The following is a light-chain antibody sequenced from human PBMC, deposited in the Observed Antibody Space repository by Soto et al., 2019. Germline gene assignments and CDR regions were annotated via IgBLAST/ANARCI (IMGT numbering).Light chain of an antibody. CDR2: EVS. V-gene: IGLV2-14*01. J-gene: IGLJ1*01. CDR3: SSYTSSSTLV. CDR1: SSDVGGYNY. Sequence: QSVLTQPASVSGSPGQSITISCTGTSSDVGGYNYVSWYQQHPGKAPKLMIYEVSNQPSGVSNRLSGSKSGTTASLTISGLQAEDEADYYCSSYTSSSTLVFGTGTKLTVL.